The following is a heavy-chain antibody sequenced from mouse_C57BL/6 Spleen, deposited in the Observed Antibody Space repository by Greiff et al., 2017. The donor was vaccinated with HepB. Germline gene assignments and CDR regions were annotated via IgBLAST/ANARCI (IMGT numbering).Heavy chain of an antibody. CDR3: VREGITTVPYYAMDY. J-gene: IGHJ4*01. CDR1: GYTFTDYN. D-gene: IGHD1-1*01. CDR2: INPNNGGT. V-gene: IGHV1-18*01. Sequence: VQLKESGPELVKPGASVKIPCKASGYTFTDYNMDWVKQSHGKSLEWIGDINPNNGGTIYNQKFKGKATLTVDKSSSTAYMELRSLTSEDTAVYYCVREGITTVPYYAMDYWGQGTSVTVSS.